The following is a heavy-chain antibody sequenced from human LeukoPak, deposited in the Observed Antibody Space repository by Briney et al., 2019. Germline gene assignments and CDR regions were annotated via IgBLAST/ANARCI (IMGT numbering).Heavy chain of an antibody. CDR1: GYTFTGYY. D-gene: IGHD6-19*01. CDR3: ARVLFYSSGNKSNRVDY. Sequence: APVKVSCKASGYTFTGYYIHWVRQAPGQGLEWMGWINPDSGGTNYAQKFQGRVTMTRDTSIRTAYMELSRLRSDDTAMYYCARVLFYSSGNKSNRVDYWGQGTLVTVSS. V-gene: IGHV1-2*02. J-gene: IGHJ4*02. CDR2: INPDSGGT.